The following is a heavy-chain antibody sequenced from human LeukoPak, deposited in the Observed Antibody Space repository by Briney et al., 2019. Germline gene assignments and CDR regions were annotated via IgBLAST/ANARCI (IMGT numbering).Heavy chain of an antibody. V-gene: IGHV3-21*04. CDR3: AKFSVTESYFDY. D-gene: IGHD5/OR15-5a*01. Sequence: GGSLRLSCAASGFTFSSYSMNWVRQAPGKGLEWVSSISSSSSYIYYADSVKGRFTISRDNSKNTLYLQMNSLRAEDTAVYYCAKFSVTESYFDYWGQGTLVTVSS. CDR1: GFTFSSYS. J-gene: IGHJ4*02. CDR2: ISSSSSYI.